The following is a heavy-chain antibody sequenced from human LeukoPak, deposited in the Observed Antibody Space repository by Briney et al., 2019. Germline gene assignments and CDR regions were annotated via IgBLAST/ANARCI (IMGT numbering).Heavy chain of an antibody. J-gene: IGHJ4*02. V-gene: IGHV1-18*01. CDR2: ISAYNGNT. CDR3: ARGLAVGYLRFLEWLFDFDY. D-gene: IGHD3-3*01. Sequence: ASVKVSCKASGYTFTSYAISWVRQAPGQGLEWMGWISAYNGNTNYAQNLQGRVTMTTDTSTSTAYMELRSLRSDDTAVYYCARGLAVGYLRFLEWLFDFDYWGQGTLVTVSS. CDR1: GYTFTSYA.